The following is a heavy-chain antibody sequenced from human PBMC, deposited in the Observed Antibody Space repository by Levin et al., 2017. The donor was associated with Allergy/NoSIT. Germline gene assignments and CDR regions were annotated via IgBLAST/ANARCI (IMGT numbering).Heavy chain of an antibody. Sequence: PGESLKISCATSGLSFSDYWMSWVRQAPGKGLEWVANIKEDATEKNYVDSVKGRFTISRDNAKNSLYLQMNSLRAEDTAVYYCARDRGYGPDYDYWGQGTLVTVSS. CDR1: GLSFSDYW. J-gene: IGHJ4*02. CDR2: IKEDATEK. D-gene: IGHD5-18*01. V-gene: IGHV3-7*01. CDR3: ARDRGYGPDYDY.